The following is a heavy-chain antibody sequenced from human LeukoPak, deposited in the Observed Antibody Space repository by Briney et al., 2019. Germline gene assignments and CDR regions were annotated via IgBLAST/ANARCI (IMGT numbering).Heavy chain of an antibody. CDR2: ISSSSSYI. D-gene: IGHD6-19*01. CDR3: ARGVAVAGTLLY. CDR1: GFTFSSYS. V-gene: IGHV3-21*04. J-gene: IGHJ4*02. Sequence: GGSLRLSCAASGFTFSSYSMNWVRQAPGKGLEWVSSISSSSSYIYYADSVKGRFTISRDNAKNSLYLQMNSLRAEDTAVYYCARGVAVAGTLLYWGQGTLVTVSS.